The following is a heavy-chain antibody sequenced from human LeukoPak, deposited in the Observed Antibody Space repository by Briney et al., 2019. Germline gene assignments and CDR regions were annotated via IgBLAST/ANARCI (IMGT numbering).Heavy chain of an antibody. Sequence: PSETLSLTCAVYGGSFSGYYWSWIRQPPGKGLEWIGEINHSGSTNYNPSLKSRVTISVDTSKNQFSLKLSSVTAADTAVYYCARGGSSDGVDTAMVSIFDYWGQGTLVTVSS. CDR2: INHSGST. CDR1: GGSFSGYY. D-gene: IGHD5-18*01. J-gene: IGHJ4*02. CDR3: ARGGSSDGVDTAMVSIFDY. V-gene: IGHV4-34*01.